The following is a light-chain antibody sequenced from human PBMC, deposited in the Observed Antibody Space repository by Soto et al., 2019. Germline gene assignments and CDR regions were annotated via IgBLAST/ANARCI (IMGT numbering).Light chain of an antibody. CDR2: DAS. Sequence: EIVLTQSPAPLSLSPGERATLSCRASLSVSSYLAWYQQKPGQAPRLLIYDASTRATGIPARFSGSGSGKDFTLNRSSLEREDFAVYYCQQHSNWSPYSFGQGTKLEIK. CDR3: QQHSNWSPYS. J-gene: IGKJ2*01. CDR1: LSVSSY. V-gene: IGKV3-11*01.